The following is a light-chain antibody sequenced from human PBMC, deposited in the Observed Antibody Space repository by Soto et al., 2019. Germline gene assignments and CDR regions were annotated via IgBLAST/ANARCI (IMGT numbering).Light chain of an antibody. CDR1: SSDVGGYAY. Sequence: QSALTQPASVSGSPGRSITISCTGTSSDVGGYAYVSWYQQHPGKAPKLMIYDVSNRPSGVSNRFSGSKSGNTASLTISGLQAEDEADYYCCSYTSSNTRVFGTGTQLTVL. CDR3: CSYTSSNTRV. CDR2: DVS. J-gene: IGLJ1*01. V-gene: IGLV2-14*01.